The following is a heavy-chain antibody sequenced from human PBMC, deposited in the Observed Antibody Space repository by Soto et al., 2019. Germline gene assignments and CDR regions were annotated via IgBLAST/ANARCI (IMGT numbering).Heavy chain of an antibody. V-gene: IGHV1-69*02. CDR1: GGTFSSCT. Sequence: QVQQVQSGAEVKNPGSSVRVSCKASGGTFSSCTLNWVRQAPGQGLEWMGRIIPILSMSTYAQKFQGRVSIIVDKSTTTAYMTLSSLRSDDTAIYYCARSYGSGSRPFDYWGQGTLVTVSS. D-gene: IGHD3-10*01. J-gene: IGHJ4*02. CDR2: IIPILSMS. CDR3: ARSYGSGSRPFDY.